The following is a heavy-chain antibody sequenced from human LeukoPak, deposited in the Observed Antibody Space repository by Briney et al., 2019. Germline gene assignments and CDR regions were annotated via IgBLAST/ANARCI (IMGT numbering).Heavy chain of an antibody. Sequence: ASVKVSRLVSGYTLTELSMHWVRQAPGEGLEWMGGFDPEDGETIYAQKFQGRVTMTEDTSTDTAYMEVSSLRSEGTAVYYCAPSRGSSGLYSWFDPWGQGTLVTVSS. D-gene: IGHD6-19*01. CDR1: GYTLTELS. CDR2: FDPEDGET. J-gene: IGHJ5*02. CDR3: APSRGSSGLYSWFDP. V-gene: IGHV1-24*01.